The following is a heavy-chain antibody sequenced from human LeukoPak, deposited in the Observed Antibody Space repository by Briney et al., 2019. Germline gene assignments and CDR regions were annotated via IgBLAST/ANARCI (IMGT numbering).Heavy chain of an antibody. D-gene: IGHD6-13*01. CDR3: AKCIAAAGLDYFDY. CDR2: ISWNGGNI. CDR1: GFTFDDYA. V-gene: IGHV3-9*01. Sequence: PGGSLRLSCAASGFTFDDYAMHWVRQAPGKGLEWVSGISWNGGNIDYADSVKGRFTISRDNAKNSLYLQMNSLSAEDTALYYCAKCIAAAGLDYFDYWGQGTLVTVSS. J-gene: IGHJ4*02.